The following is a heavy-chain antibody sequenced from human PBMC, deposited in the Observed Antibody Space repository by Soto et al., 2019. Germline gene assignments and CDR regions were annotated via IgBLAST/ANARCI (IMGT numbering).Heavy chain of an antibody. D-gene: IGHD2-15*01. CDR1: GGTFSSYT. CDR2: IIPILGIA. Sequence: QVQLVQSGAEVKKPGSSVKVSCKASGGTFSSYTISWVRQAPGQGLEWMGRIIPILGIANYAQKFQGRVTITADKSTSTAYMELSSLRSEDTAVYYCAGGVVAAIQRYNWFDPWGQGSLVTVSS. CDR3: AGGVVAAIQRYNWFDP. V-gene: IGHV1-69*02. J-gene: IGHJ5*02.